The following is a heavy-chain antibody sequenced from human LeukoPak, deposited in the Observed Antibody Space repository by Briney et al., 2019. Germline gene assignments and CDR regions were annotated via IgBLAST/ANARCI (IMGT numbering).Heavy chain of an antibody. Sequence: GESLKISCKASGYRFTSYWIGWVRQMPGKGLEWMGIIYPGDSDARYSPSFQGQVTISVDKSISTTYLQWSSLEASDTAMYYCARHVDSFFDYWGQGTLVTVCS. J-gene: IGHJ4*02. D-gene: IGHD2-15*01. CDR2: IYPGDSDA. CDR1: GYRFTSYW. V-gene: IGHV5-51*01. CDR3: ARHVDSFFDY.